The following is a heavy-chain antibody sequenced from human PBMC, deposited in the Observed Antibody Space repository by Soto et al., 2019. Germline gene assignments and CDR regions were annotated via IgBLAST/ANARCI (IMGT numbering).Heavy chain of an antibody. CDR3: ARVEMVRGEGDLYYYYYGMDV. J-gene: IGHJ6*02. CDR1: GGSISSSNW. D-gene: IGHD3-10*01. CDR2: IYHSGST. V-gene: IGHV4-4*02. Sequence: QVQLQESGPGLVKPSGTLSLTCAVSGGSISSSNWWSWVRQPPGKGLEWIGEIYHSGSTNYNPSLKSRVTISVDKSKNQFSLKLSSVTAADTTVYYCARVEMVRGEGDLYYYYYGMDVWGQGTTVTVSS.